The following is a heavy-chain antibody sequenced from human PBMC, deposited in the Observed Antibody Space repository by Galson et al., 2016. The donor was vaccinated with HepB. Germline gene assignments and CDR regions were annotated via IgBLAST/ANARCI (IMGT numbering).Heavy chain of an antibody. V-gene: IGHV5-51*01. CDR1: GYKFTPYW. Sequence: QSGAEVKKPGDSLKISCKASGYKFTPYWIAWVRQMPGKGLEWMGIIYPGDSDTTYSPSFQGRVTISVDKSITTAYLQWSSLKASDTAMYYCARQKSGWSAHEAFDIWGQGTVVSVSS. D-gene: IGHD6-19*01. CDR2: IYPGDSDT. J-gene: IGHJ3*02. CDR3: ARQKSGWSAHEAFDI.